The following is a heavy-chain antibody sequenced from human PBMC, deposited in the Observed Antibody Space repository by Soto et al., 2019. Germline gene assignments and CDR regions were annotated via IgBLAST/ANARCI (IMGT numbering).Heavy chain of an antibody. Sequence: GGSLRLSCAASVFTFSNYWMQWVRQAPGKWLVWFSRIKFDGSNTXXADSVKGRXPISRYNSKNTXYLQMXSLRAEDTTLYYCARGVPNYYAMDVWRQETTVTVSS. V-gene: IGHV3-74*01. CDR2: IKFDGSNT. J-gene: IGHJ6*02. CDR1: VFTFSNYW. CDR3: ARGVPNYYAMDV.